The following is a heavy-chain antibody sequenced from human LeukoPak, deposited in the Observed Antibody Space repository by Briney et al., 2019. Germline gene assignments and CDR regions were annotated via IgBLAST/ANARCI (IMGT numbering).Heavy chain of an antibody. CDR1: GGSISSSSYF. D-gene: IGHD3-10*01. CDR2: IYYSGST. J-gene: IGHJ4*02. CDR3: ARRRSSGKIFDY. V-gene: IGHV4-39*01. Sequence: EPSETLSLTCTVSGGSISSSSYFWGWIRQPPGKGLEWIGSIYYSGSTYYNPSLKSRVTISVDTSKNQFSLKLSSVTAADTAVYYCARRRSSGKIFDYWGQGTLVTVSS.